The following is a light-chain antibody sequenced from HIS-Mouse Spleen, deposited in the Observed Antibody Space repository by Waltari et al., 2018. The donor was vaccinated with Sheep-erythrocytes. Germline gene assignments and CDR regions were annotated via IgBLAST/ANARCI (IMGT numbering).Light chain of an antibody. J-gene: IGLJ3*02. Sequence: QSALTQPASVSGSPGQSITISCTGTSSDVGSYNLVSWYQQHPGKAPKLMIYEGSKRPSGVSNRSSGSKPGNTASLTISGLQAEDEADYYFCSYAGSSTPWVFGGGTKLTVL. CDR3: CSYAGSSTPWV. V-gene: IGLV2-23*01. CDR1: SSDVGSYNL. CDR2: EGS.